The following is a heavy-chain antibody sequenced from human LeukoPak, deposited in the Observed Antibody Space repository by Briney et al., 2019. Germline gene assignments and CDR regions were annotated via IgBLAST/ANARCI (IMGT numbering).Heavy chain of an antibody. Sequence: PGGSLRLSCAASGFTFSSYWMHWVRQAPGKGLVWVSRINSDGSSTSYADSVKGRFTISRDNAKNTLYLQMNSLRAEDTAVYYCTRSLVCAPFLFDPWGQGTLVTVSS. CDR1: GFTFSSYW. CDR3: TRSLVCAPFLFDP. V-gene: IGHV3-74*01. D-gene: IGHD5/OR15-5a*01. CDR2: INSDGSST. J-gene: IGHJ5*02.